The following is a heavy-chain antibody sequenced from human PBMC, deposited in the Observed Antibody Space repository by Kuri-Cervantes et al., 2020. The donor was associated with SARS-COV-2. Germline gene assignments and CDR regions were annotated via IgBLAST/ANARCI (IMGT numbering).Heavy chain of an antibody. CDR2: TYYSGST. CDR1: GGSLTRSSYY. J-gene: IGHJ6*02. D-gene: IGHD2-2*01. CDR3: ARDTGTYRSDISCYGYYYYYGMDV. Sequence: SETLSLTCSVSGGSLTRSSYYWGWIRQPPGKGLEWIGSTYYSGSTHYNPSLKSRVSVSVDTSKNQFSLRLSSVTAADTAVYYCARDTGTYRSDISCYGYYYYYGMDVWGQGTTVTVSS. V-gene: IGHV4-39*07.